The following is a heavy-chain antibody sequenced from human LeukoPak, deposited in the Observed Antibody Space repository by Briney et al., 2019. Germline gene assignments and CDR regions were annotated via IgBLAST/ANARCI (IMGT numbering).Heavy chain of an antibody. Sequence: GGSLRLSCAASGFTFSSYWMHWVRQVPGKGLVWVSRITSDGSDTIYADSVKGRFTISRDNAKNTLYLQMNSLRAEDTALYYCSRDRRTWFDPWGQGTTVTVSS. J-gene: IGHJ5*01. CDR3: SRDRRTWFDP. V-gene: IGHV3-74*01. CDR2: ITSDGSDT. CDR1: GFTFSSYW.